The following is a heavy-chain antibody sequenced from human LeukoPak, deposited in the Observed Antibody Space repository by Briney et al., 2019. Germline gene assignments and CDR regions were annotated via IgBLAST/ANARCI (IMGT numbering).Heavy chain of an antibody. V-gene: IGHV4-34*01. CDR1: GGSFSGYY. J-gene: IGHJ4*02. Sequence: PSETLSLTCAVYGGSFSGYYWSWIRQPPGKGLEWIGEINHSGSTNYNPSLKSRVTISVDTSKNQFSLKLSSVTAADTAVYYCASLPIVGAFFDYWGQGTLVTVSS. CDR2: INHSGST. D-gene: IGHD1-26*01. CDR3: ASLPIVGAFFDY.